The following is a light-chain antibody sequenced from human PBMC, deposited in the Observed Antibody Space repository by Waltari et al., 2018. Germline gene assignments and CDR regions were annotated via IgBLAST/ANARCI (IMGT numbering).Light chain of an antibody. Sequence: EMVVTQSPATLSLSPGERATLYCRTSQTIGTSLAWYQQSPGQAPRLLIYRASTRATGIPDRFSGSGSESEFTLTISSLQSEDVALYYCQQYNNWPPGTFGQGTKVEI. J-gene: IGKJ1*01. CDR3: QQYNNWPPGT. CDR1: QTIGTS. V-gene: IGKV3-15*01. CDR2: RAS.